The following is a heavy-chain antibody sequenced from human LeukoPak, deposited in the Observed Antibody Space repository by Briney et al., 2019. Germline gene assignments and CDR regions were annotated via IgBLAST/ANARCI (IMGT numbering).Heavy chain of an antibody. J-gene: IGHJ6*02. CDR2: IYSDSTP. V-gene: IGHV3-53*04. CDR1: GFTVSTDY. D-gene: IGHD3-10*01. CDR3: ARDRFNGMDV. Sequence: GGSLRLSCAASGFTVSTDYMAWVRQAPGKGLEWVSIIYSDSTPYYADSVKGRFTISNHISKNTLYLQMNNLRPDDTAVYYCARDRFNGMDVWGQGTTVTVSS.